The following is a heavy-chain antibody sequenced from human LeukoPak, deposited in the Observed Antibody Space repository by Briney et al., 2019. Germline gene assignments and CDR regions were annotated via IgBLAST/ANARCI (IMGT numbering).Heavy chain of an antibody. CDR2: INSDGSST. V-gene: IGHV3-74*01. Sequence: GGSLRLSCAASGFTFSSYWMHWVRQAPGKGLVWVSRINSDGSSTSYADSVKGRFTISRDNAKNTLYLQMNSLRAEDTAVYYCATATYYYDSSGYYDYYYYGMDVWGQGTTVTVSS. D-gene: IGHD3-22*01. CDR3: ATATYYYDSSGYYDYYYYGMDV. CDR1: GFTFSSYW. J-gene: IGHJ6*02.